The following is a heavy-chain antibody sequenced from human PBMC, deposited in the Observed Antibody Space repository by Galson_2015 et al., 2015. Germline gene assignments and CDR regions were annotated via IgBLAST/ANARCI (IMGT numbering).Heavy chain of an antibody. D-gene: IGHD3-10*01. CDR3: TRQGFGEYTIPVGY. Sequence: FLRASCTASGLTFRVSAMHWVRQASGKELEWVGRIRSKANSYATAYAASVKGRFTISRDDSENTAYLQMNSLKTEDTAVYYCTRQGFGEYTIPVGYWGQGTLVTVSS. V-gene: IGHV3-73*01. CDR1: GLTFRVSA. CDR2: IRSKANSYAT. J-gene: IGHJ4*02.